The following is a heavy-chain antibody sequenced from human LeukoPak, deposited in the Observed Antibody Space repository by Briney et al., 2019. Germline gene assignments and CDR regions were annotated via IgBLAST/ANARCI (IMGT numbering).Heavy chain of an antibody. Sequence: ASVKVSCKASGYTFTSYGISWVRQAPGQGLEWMGWISAYNGNTNYAQKLQGRVTVTTDTSTSTAYMELRSLRSDDTAVYYCARSNPGIVVVTAGFNYWGQGTLVTVSS. CDR1: GYTFTSYG. J-gene: IGHJ4*02. CDR3: ARSNPGIVVVTAGFNY. CDR2: ISAYNGNT. V-gene: IGHV1-18*01. D-gene: IGHD2-21*02.